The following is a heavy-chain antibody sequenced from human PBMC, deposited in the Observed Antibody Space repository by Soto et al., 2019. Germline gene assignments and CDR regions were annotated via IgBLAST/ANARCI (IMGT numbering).Heavy chain of an antibody. CDR2: IYYSGST. CDR1: GGSISSYY. D-gene: IGHD2-2*01. CDR3: ARSPGVVPAALDD. V-gene: IGHV4-59*01. Sequence: SETLSLTCTVSGGSISSYYWSWIRQPPGKGLEWIGYIYYSGSTNYNPSLKSRVTISVDTSKNQFSLKLSSVTAADTAVYYGARSPGVVPAALDDWGQGTLVTVSS. J-gene: IGHJ4*02.